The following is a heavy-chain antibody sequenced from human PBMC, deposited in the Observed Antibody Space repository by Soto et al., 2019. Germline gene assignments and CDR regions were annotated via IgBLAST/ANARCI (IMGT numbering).Heavy chain of an antibody. J-gene: IGHJ4*02. V-gene: IGHV4-34*01. CDR3: ARRRRVGMITLGGVIAPFDY. Sequence: SETLSLTCAVYGGSFSGYYWSWIRQPPGKGLEWIGEINHSGSTNYNPSLKSRVTISVDTSKNQFSLKLSSVTAADTAVYYCARRRRVGMITLGGVIAPFDYWGQGTLVTVSS. CDR2: INHSGST. CDR1: GGSFSGYY. D-gene: IGHD3-16*01.